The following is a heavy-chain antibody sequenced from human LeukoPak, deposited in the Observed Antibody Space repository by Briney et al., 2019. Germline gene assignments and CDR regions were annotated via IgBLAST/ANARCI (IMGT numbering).Heavy chain of an antibody. CDR2: IYPGDSNT. CDR3: ARHDSDLGWFDP. D-gene: IGHD2-21*02. V-gene: IGHV5-51*01. CDR1: GYSFTSYW. Sequence: SLQFSCKGSGYSFTSYWIAWVRQMPGKGLEGLGIIYPGDSNTSYSPSFQGQVTISTDKSISTAYLQWSSLKASDTAVYYCARHDSDLGWFDPWGQGTLVTVSS. J-gene: IGHJ5*02.